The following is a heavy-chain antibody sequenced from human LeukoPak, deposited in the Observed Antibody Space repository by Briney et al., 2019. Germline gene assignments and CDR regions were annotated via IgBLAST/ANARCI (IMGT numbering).Heavy chain of an antibody. V-gene: IGHV3-21*01. D-gene: IGHD3-10*01. CDR3: ARDGSGSYFFDY. Sequence: GGSLRLSCAASGFTFSSYSMNWVRQAPGKGLEWVSYIRSSSSCIYYADSVKGRVTISRDNAKKSLYLQMNSLRAEDTAVYYCARDGSGSYFFDYWGQGTLVTVSS. CDR1: GFTFSSYS. CDR2: IRSSSSCI. J-gene: IGHJ4*02.